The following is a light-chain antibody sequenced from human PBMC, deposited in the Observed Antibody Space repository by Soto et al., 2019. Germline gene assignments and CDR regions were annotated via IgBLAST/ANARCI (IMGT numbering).Light chain of an antibody. Sequence: DIVMTQSPDSLAVSLGERATINCKSSQSVLYSSDNKNQLGWYQQKPGQPPKLVISWASTRESGVPDRFSGSVSGTDFTLTISRLQAEDVAVYYCQQYYSLPYTFGQGTKLEIK. CDR3: QQYYSLPYT. CDR2: WAS. J-gene: IGKJ2*01. V-gene: IGKV4-1*01. CDR1: QSVLYSSDNKNQ.